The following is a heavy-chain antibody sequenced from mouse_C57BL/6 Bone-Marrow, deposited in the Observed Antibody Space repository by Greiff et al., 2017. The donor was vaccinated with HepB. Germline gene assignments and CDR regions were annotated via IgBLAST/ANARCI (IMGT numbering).Heavy chain of an antibody. V-gene: IGHV14-4*01. CDR3: TTTVVAHYYAMDY. CDR1: GFNIKDDY. J-gene: IGHJ4*01. Sequence: LVESGAELVRPGASVKLSCTASGFNIKDDYMHWVKQRPEQGLEWIGWIDPENGDTEYASKFQGKATITADTSSNTAYLQLSSLTSEDTAVYYCTTTVVAHYYAMDYWGQGTSVTVSS. CDR2: IDPENGDT. D-gene: IGHD1-1*01.